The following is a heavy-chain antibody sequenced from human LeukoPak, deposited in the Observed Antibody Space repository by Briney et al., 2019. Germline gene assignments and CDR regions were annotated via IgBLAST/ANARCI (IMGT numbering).Heavy chain of an antibody. CDR3: ARAINFWSGYYLFDY. CDR1: GFTFSSYS. Sequence: PGGSLRLSCAASGFTFSSYSMNWVRQAPGKGLEWVSSISSSSSYIYSADSVKGRFTISRDNAKNSLYLQMNSLRAEDTAVYYCARAINFWSGYYLFDYWGQGTLVTVSS. J-gene: IGHJ4*02. CDR2: ISSSSSYI. V-gene: IGHV3-21*01. D-gene: IGHD3-3*01.